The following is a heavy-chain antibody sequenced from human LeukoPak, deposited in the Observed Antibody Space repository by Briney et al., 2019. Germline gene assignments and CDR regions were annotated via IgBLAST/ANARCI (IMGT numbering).Heavy chain of an antibody. V-gene: IGHV3-23*01. CDR3: AKKRVDDRPPLH. J-gene: IGHJ4*02. D-gene: IGHD6-25*01. CDR1: GFTFSNYA. Sequence: GGSPRLSCVASGFTFSNYAMSWVRQAPGKGLEWVSGITGSGGSTYYADSVKGRFTISRDNSKSTLYLQMNSLRDDDTAVYYCAKKRVDDRPPLHWGQGTLVTVSS. CDR2: ITGSGGST.